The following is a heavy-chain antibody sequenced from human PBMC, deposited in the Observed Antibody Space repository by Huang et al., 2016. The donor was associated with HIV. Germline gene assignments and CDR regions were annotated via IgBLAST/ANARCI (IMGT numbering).Heavy chain of an antibody. CDR1: GGSFSGYY. CDR3: AREGRSGWENLDY. V-gene: IGHV4-34*01. D-gene: IGHD6-19*01. Sequence: QVQLQQWGAGLLKPSETLSLTCAVYGGSFSGYYWSWIRQPPGKGLEWIGEINHSRSTNYNPSLKSRVTISVDTSKNQFCLKLSSVTAADTAVYYCAREGRSGWENLDYWGQGTLVTVSS. CDR2: INHSRST. J-gene: IGHJ4*02.